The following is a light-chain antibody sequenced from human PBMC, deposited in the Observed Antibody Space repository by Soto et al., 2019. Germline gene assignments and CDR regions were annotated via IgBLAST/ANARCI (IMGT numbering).Light chain of an antibody. CDR1: SGHSSYS. CDR2: LNSDGSH. V-gene: IGLV4-69*01. CDR3: QNWGSGFQV. Sequence: QPVLTQSPSASASLGASVKLTCTLTSGHSSYSIAWHQQQPEKGPRYLMKLNSDGSHSKGDGIPDRFSGSSSGAERYLTISGLQSEDEADYYCQNWGSGFQVFGGGTKLTVL. J-gene: IGLJ3*02.